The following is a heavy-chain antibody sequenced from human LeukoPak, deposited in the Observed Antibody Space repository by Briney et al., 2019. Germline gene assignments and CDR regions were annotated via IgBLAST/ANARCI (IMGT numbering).Heavy chain of an antibody. CDR1: GFTFSSSS. CDR3: ARAPSGENYFPWYFDL. J-gene: IGHJ2*01. V-gene: IGHV3-21*01. CDR2: ITRRSTYI. D-gene: IGHD2/OR15-2a*01. Sequence: PGRSLRLSCAASGFTFSSSSMSWGRQAPGKGLEWVSSITRRSTYIYYADSMKGRFTISRDSAKNSLYLQMNSLRADATAVYYCARAPSGENYFPWYFDLSGRGNLVTVSS.